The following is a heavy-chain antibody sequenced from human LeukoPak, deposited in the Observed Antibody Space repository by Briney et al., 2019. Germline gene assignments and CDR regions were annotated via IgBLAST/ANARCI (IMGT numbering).Heavy chain of an antibody. J-gene: IGHJ4*02. CDR1: GFTLSSYG. D-gene: IGHD5-18*01. CDR2: IRYDGSDK. Sequence: GGSLRLSCAASGFTLSSYGMHWVRQSPGKGLEWVAFIRYDGSDKYYADSVKGRFTISRDISRNTLYLQMNSLRPEDTAVYYCAKANRYNYCPVYYFDYWGQGTLVTVSS. CDR3: AKANRYNYCPVYYFDY. V-gene: IGHV3-30*02.